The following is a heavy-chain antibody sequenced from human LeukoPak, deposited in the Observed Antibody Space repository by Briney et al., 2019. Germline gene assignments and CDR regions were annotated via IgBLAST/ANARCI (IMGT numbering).Heavy chain of an antibody. CDR1: GFTFSSYW. CDR3: ARDKIVGATNFDY. J-gene: IGHJ4*02. CDR2: IKQDGSEK. Sequence: GGSLRLSCAASGFTFSSYWMSWVRQAPGKGLEWVANIKQDGSEKYYVDSVRGRFTISRDNAKNSLYLQMNSLRAEDTAVYYCARDKIVGATNFDYWGQGTLVTVSS. D-gene: IGHD1-26*01. V-gene: IGHV3-7*03.